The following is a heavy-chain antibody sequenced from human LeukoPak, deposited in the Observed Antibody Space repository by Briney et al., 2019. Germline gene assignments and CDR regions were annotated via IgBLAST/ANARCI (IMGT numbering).Heavy chain of an antibody. V-gene: IGHV4-4*02. J-gene: IGHJ4*02. CDR1: GGSISSSNW. D-gene: IGHD6-19*01. CDR2: IYHSGST. Sequence: SETLSPTCAVSGGSISSSNWWSWVRQPPGKGPEWIGEIYHSGSTNYNPSLKSRVTISVDKSKNQFSLKLSSVTAADTAVYYCARVVAVADDFDYWGQGTLVTVSS. CDR3: ARVVAVADDFDY.